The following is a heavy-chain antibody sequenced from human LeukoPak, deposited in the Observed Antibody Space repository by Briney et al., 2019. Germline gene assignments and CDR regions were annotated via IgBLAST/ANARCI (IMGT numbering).Heavy chain of an antibody. V-gene: IGHV3-74*01. Sequence: GRSLRLSCAASGFTFSRSWMHWVRQAPGKGLVWVSRINTDGSSTNYADSVKGRFTISRDNAKNMLYLQMNSLRADDTAMYYCTRDETTPYFGSGSHDYWGQGPLVTVSS. CDR3: TRDETTPYFGSGSHDY. CDR2: INTDGSST. CDR1: GFTFSRSW. J-gene: IGHJ4*02. D-gene: IGHD3-10*01.